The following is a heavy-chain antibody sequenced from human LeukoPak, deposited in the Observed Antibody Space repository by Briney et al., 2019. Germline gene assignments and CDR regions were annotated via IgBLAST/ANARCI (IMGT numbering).Heavy chain of an antibody. V-gene: IGHV3-23*01. CDR3: AKDFALRSPTVLYYMDV. CDR2: ISGSGGST. J-gene: IGHJ6*03. CDR1: GFTFSSYE. Sequence: GGSLRLSCAASGFTFSSYEMNWVRQAPGKGLEWVSAISGSGGSTYYADSVKGRFTISRDNSKNTLYLQMNSLRAEDTAVYYCAKDFALRSPTVLYYMDVWGKGTTVTISS. D-gene: IGHD1-14*01.